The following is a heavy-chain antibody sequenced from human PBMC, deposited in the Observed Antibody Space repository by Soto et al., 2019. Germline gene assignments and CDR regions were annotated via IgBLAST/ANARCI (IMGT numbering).Heavy chain of an antibody. CDR1: GYTFTNYY. V-gene: IGHV1-69*13. Sequence: SVKVSCKASGYTFTNYYMHWVRQAPGQGLEWMGGIIPIFGTANYAQKFQGRVTITADESTSTAYMELSSLRSEDTAVYYCARDKWYYYDSSGSSVWGQGTMVTVSS. J-gene: IGHJ3*01. D-gene: IGHD3-22*01. CDR2: IIPIFGTA. CDR3: ARDKWYYYDSSGSSV.